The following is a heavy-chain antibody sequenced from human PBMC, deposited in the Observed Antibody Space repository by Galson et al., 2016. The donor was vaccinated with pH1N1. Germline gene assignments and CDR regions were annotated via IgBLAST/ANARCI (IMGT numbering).Heavy chain of an antibody. CDR2: IYPDDSDT. Sequence: QSGAEVKKPGESLKISCKGSGYEFGRYWIVWVRQMPGKGLEYMGTIYPDDSDTTYHPTFQGQVIISGDRSINAVYLQWGSLKASDSGIYYCARRTISARPGWFDSWGQGTLVTVSS. V-gene: IGHV5-51*01. D-gene: IGHD6-6*01. CDR1: GYEFGRYW. J-gene: IGHJ5*01. CDR3: ARRTISARPGWFDS.